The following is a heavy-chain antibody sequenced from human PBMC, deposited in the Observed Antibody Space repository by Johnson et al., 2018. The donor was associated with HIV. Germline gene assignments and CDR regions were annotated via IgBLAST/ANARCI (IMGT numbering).Heavy chain of an antibody. CDR1: GFTFDDYG. Sequence: EVQLLESGGGVGRPGGSLRLSCAASGFTFDDYGMNWVRQAPGKGLEWVSGINWNGGSTGYADSVKGRFTISRYNSKNTLYLQMGSLRAEDMAVYYCARGIIGSRGDAFDIWGLGTMVTVSS. CDR2: INWNGGST. J-gene: IGHJ3*02. V-gene: IGHV3-20*04. D-gene: IGHD1-20*01. CDR3: ARGIIGSRGDAFDI.